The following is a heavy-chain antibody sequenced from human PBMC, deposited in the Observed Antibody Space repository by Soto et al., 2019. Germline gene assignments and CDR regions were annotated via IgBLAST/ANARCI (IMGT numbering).Heavy chain of an antibody. J-gene: IGHJ5*02. D-gene: IGHD3-16*01. CDR1: GGSISSYY. Sequence: SETLSLTCTVSGGSISSYYWSWIRQPAGKGLEWIGRIYTSGSTNYNPSLKSRVTMSVDTSKNQFSLKLSSVTAADTAVYYCARENDYVWGSHNWFDPWGQGTLVTVSS. V-gene: IGHV4-4*07. CDR3: ARENDYVWGSHNWFDP. CDR2: IYTSGST.